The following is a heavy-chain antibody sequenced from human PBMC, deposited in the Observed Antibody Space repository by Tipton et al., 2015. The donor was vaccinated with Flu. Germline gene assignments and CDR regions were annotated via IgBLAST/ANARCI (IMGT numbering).Heavy chain of an antibody. J-gene: IGHJ4*02. CDR3: AREQQWLNGDY. V-gene: IGHV3-48*03. Sequence: GSLTLSCAASGFTFSSYEMNWVRQAPGKGLEWVSYISSSGSTIYYADSVKGRFTISRDNAKNSLYLQMNSLRAEDTAVYYCAREQQWLNGDYWGQGTLVTVSS. D-gene: IGHD6-19*01. CDR2: ISSSGSTI. CDR1: GFTFSSYE.